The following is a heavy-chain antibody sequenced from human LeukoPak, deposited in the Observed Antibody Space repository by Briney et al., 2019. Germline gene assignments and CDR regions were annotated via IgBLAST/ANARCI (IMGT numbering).Heavy chain of an antibody. J-gene: IGHJ4*02. D-gene: IGHD1-14*01. CDR2: VDHGGSGT. V-gene: IGHV3-74*01. CDR1: GFTFTSYW. CDR3: ITDLG. Sequence: GGSWRFSCATSGFTFTSYWMHWVRQVAGKGLVWLARVDHGGSGTNYADSVKGRFTISRDNAKSTVYLQMNSLRVEDTAVYYCITDLGWGQGTLVTVSS.